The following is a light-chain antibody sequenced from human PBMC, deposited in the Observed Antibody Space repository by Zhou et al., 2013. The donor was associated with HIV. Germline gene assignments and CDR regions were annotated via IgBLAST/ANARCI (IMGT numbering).Light chain of an antibody. CDR3: QQSYSTPYT. CDR2: AAS. Sequence: DIQMTQSPSSLSASVGDRVTITCRASQSISSYLNWYQQKPGKAPKLLIYAASSLQSGVPSGFSGSGSGTDFTLTISSLQPEDFATYYCQQSYSTPYTFGQGTEAGDQT. J-gene: IGKJ2*01. CDR1: QSISSY. V-gene: IGKV1-39*01.